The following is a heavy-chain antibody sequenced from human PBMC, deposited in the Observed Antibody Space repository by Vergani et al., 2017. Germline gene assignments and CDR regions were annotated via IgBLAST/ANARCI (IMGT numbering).Heavy chain of an antibody. D-gene: IGHD5-12*01. J-gene: IGHJ4*02. V-gene: IGHV4-61*02. CDR1: GGSISSGSYY. CDR3: AGSGYSGYDYTRGRFVYFDY. CDR2: IYTSGST. Sequence: QVQLQESGPGLVKPSQTLSLTCTVSGGSISSGSYYWSWIRQPAGKGLEWIGRIYTSGSTNYNPSLKSRVTISVAPSKNQFSLKLSSVTAAYTAVYYCAGSGYSGYDYTRGRFVYFDYWGQGTLVTVSS.